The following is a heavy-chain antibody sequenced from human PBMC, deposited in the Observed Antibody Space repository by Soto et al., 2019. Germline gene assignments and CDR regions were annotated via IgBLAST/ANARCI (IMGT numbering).Heavy chain of an antibody. Sequence: QVQLVESGGGVVQPGRSLRLSCAASGFTFSSYGMHWVRQAPGKGLEWVAVISYDGSNKYYADSVKGRFTISRDNSKNTLYLQMNSLRAEDTAVYYCASKLATYSSTSWDYWGQGTLVTVSS. CDR3: ASKLATYSSTSWDY. CDR1: GFTFSSYG. V-gene: IGHV3-30*03. D-gene: IGHD6-13*01. CDR2: ISYDGSNK. J-gene: IGHJ4*02.